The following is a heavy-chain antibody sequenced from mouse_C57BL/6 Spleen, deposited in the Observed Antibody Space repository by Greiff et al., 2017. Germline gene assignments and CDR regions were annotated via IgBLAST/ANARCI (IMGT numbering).Heavy chain of an antibody. J-gene: IGHJ3*01. D-gene: IGHD1-1*01. CDR3: AREDYYGSGFAY. CDR2: IYPGSGST. V-gene: IGHV1-55*01. Sequence: VQLQQPGAELVKPGASVKMSCKASGYTFTSYWITWVKQRPGQGLEWIGDIYPGSGSTNYNEKFKSKATLTVDTSSSTAYMQLSSLTSEDSAVYYWAREDYYGSGFAYWGQGTLVTVSA. CDR1: GYTFTSYW.